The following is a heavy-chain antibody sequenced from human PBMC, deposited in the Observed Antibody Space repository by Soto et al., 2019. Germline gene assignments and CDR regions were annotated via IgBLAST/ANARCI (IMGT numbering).Heavy chain of an antibody. J-gene: IGHJ6*02. CDR1: GGSISSGGYY. CDR3: ARDAYGDYVGDYGMDV. V-gene: IGHV4-31*03. D-gene: IGHD4-17*01. CDR2: IYYSGST. Sequence: QVQLQESGPGLVKPSQTLSLTCTVSGGSISSGGYYWSWIRQHPGKGLEWIGYIYYSGSTYYNPSLKSRVTISVDTSKNQFSLKLSSVTAADTAVYYCARDAYGDYVGDYGMDVWGQGTTVTVSS.